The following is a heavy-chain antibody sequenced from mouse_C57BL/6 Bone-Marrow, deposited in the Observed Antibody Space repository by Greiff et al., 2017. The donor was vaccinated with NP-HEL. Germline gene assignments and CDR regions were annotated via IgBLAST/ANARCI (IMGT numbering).Heavy chain of an antibody. CDR1: GYSFTGYY. V-gene: IGHV1-42*01. CDR2: INPSTGGT. J-gene: IGHJ2*01. CDR3: ARLVLRSYYFDY. Sequence: EVQVVESGPELVKPGASVKISCKASGYSFTGYYMNWVKQSPEKSLEWIGEINPSTGGTTYNQKFKAKATLTVDKSSSTAYMQLKSLTSEDSAVYYCARLVLRSYYFDYWGQGTTLTVSS. D-gene: IGHD1-1*01.